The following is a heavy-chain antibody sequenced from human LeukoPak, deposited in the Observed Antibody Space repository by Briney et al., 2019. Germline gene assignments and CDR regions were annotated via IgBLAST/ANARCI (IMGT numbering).Heavy chain of an antibody. D-gene: IGHD6-19*01. J-gene: IGHJ6*03. CDR3: TRGQWLVGRTFYYYYYYMDV. CDR2: INHSGST. Sequence: SETLSLTCAVYGGSFSGYYWSWIRQPPGKGVEWIGEINHSGSTNYNPSLKSRVTISVDTSKNQFSLKLSSVTAADTAVYYCTRGQWLVGRTFYYYYYYMDVWGKGTTVTVSS. V-gene: IGHV4-34*01. CDR1: GGSFSGYY.